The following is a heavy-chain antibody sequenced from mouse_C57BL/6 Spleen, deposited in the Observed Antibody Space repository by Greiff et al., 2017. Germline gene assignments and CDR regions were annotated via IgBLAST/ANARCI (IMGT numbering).Heavy chain of an antibody. CDR1: GYTFTDYE. V-gene: IGHV1-15*01. J-gene: IGHJ1*03. Sequence: VQLQQSGAELVRPGASVTLSCKASGYTFTDYEMHWVKQTPVHGLEWIGAIDPETGGTAYNQKFKGKAILTADKSSSTAYMELRSLTSEDSAVYYCTREESEWYFDVWGTGTTVTVSS. CDR2: IDPETGGT. CDR3: TREESEWYFDV.